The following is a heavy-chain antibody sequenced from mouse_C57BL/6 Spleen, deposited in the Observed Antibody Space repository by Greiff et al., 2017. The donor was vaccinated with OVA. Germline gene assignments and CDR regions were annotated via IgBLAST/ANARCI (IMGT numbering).Heavy chain of an antibody. CDR1: GYTFTSYW. CDR3: ARGGLRGYFDY. J-gene: IGHJ2*01. CDR2: IHPNSGST. D-gene: IGHD1-1*01. V-gene: IGHV1-64*01. Sequence: VQLQQPGAELVKPGASVKLSCKASGYTFTSYWMHWVKQRPGQGLEWLGMIHPNSGSTNYNEKFKSKATLTVDKSSSTAYMQLSSLTSEDSAVYYCARGGLRGYFDYWGQGTTLTVSS.